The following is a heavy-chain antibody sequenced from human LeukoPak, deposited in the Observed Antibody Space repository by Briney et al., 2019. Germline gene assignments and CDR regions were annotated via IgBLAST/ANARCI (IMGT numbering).Heavy chain of an antibody. V-gene: IGHV1-2*02. CDR2: INPNSGGT. CDR1: GYTFTGYY. J-gene: IGHJ4*02. Sequence: EASVKVSCKASGYTFTGYYMHWVRQAPGQGLEWMGWINPNSGGTNYAQKFQGRVTMTRDTSISTAYMELSRLRSDDTAVYYCIVVVPAAIGDYWGQGTLVTVSS. CDR3: IVVVPAAIGDY. D-gene: IGHD2-2*01.